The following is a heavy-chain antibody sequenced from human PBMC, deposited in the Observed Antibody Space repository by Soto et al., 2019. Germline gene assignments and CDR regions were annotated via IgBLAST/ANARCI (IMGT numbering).Heavy chain of an antibody. J-gene: IGHJ5*02. CDR3: ARARKAGAGLRFDP. Sequence: QLQLQESGPGLVKPSETLSLTCTVSGGSISSTSYYWGRIRQHPGKGLEWIGAINHSGSPNYNPSLQRRVTISVDTSKNQASLELSSVTAADTAVDYCARARKAGAGLRFDPWGQGTLVTVSS. V-gene: IGHV4-39*07. CDR2: INHSGSP. D-gene: IGHD6-19*01. CDR1: GGSISSTSYY.